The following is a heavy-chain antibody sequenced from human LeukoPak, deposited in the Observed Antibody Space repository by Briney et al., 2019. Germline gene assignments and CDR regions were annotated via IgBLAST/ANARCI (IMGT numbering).Heavy chain of an antibody. J-gene: IGHJ3*02. CDR1: GFTVSSNY. Sequence: GGSLRLSCAASGFTVSSNYMSWVRQAPGKGLEWVSVIYSGGSTYYADSVKGRFTISRDNSKNTLYLQMNSLRAEDTAVYYCARVYGLITFGGVIPRKYDAFDIWGQGTMVTVSS. V-gene: IGHV3-53*01. CDR2: IYSGGST. CDR3: ARVYGLITFGGVIPRKYDAFDI. D-gene: IGHD3-16*02.